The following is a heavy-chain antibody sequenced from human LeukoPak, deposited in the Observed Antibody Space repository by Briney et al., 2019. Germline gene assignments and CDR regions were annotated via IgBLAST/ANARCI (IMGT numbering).Heavy chain of an antibody. Sequence: GGSLRLSCAASGFTVSDYYMTWIRQAPGKGLDWVSYISFSGSTIYYADSVKGRFTISRDNAKNSLYLQMSSLRAEDTAVYYCARERTPKYFYGSGTFDRYYDYWGQGTLVTVSS. CDR3: ARERTPKYFYGSGTFDRYYDY. V-gene: IGHV3-11*04. CDR2: ISFSGSTI. D-gene: IGHD3-10*01. CDR1: GFTVSDYY. J-gene: IGHJ4*02.